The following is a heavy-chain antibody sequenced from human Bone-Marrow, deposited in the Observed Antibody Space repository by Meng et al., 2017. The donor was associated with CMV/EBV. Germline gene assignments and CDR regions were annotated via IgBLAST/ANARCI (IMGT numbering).Heavy chain of an antibody. D-gene: IGHD3-3*01. Sequence: SGGSFIGYYGSWIRQPPGKGGEWIGEINHSGSTNYNPSLKSRVTISVDTSKNQFSLKLSSVTAADTAVYYCARGHYDFWSGHNWFDPWGQGTLVTVSS. CDR1: GGSFIGYY. J-gene: IGHJ5*02. V-gene: IGHV4-34*01. CDR2: INHSGST. CDR3: ARGHYDFWSGHNWFDP.